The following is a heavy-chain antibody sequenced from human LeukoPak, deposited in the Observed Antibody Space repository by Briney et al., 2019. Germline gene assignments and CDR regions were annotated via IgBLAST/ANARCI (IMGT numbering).Heavy chain of an antibody. CDR3: ARVAGTQDYYYYMDV. CDR2: ISAYNGNT. D-gene: IGHD6-13*01. Sequence: ASVKVSCKASGYTFTSYGISWVRQAPGQGLEWMGWISAYNGNTNYAQKLQGRVTMTTDTSTSTAYMELRSLRSDDTAVYYCARVAGTQDYYYYMDVWGKGTTVTVSS. V-gene: IGHV1-18*01. CDR1: GYTFTSYG. J-gene: IGHJ6*03.